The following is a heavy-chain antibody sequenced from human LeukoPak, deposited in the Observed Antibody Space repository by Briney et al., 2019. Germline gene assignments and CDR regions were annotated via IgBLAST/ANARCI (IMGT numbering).Heavy chain of an antibody. CDR1: GYTFSNYD. Sequence: GASVKVSCKASGYTFSNYDINWVRQVTGQGLEWMGWMNPDSGNTGYAQRFQGRVTLTRNPSISTAYMEVSSLRSEDTAAYFCARGTTRNYGDFDYWGQGTLVTVSS. CDR3: ARGTTRNYGDFDY. J-gene: IGHJ4*02. V-gene: IGHV1-8*01. CDR2: MNPDSGNT. D-gene: IGHD3-10*01.